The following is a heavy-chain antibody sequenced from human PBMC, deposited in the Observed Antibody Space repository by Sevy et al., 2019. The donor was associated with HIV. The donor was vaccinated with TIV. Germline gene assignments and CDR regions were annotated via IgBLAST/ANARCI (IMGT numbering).Heavy chain of an antibody. Sequence: ASVKVSCMVSGYTLSKLSMHWERQAPGKGPEWMGGFDPEDGETIYAQKFQGRVTMTEDTSTDTAYMELSSLRSEDTAVYYCATLDFWSDYPLYGMDVWGQGTTVTVSS. CDR3: ATLDFWSDYPLYGMDV. J-gene: IGHJ6*02. CDR2: FDPEDGET. V-gene: IGHV1-24*01. CDR1: GYTLSKLS. D-gene: IGHD3-3*01.